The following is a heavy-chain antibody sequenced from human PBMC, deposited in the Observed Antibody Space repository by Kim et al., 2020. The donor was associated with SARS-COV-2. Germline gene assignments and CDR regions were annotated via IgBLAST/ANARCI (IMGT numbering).Heavy chain of an antibody. V-gene: IGHV3-30*07. CDR3: AREQDTAMVRGAFDI. D-gene: IGHD5-18*01. J-gene: IGHJ3*02. Sequence: DSVKGRFTISRDNSKNTLYLQMNSLRAEDTAVYYCAREQDTAMVRGAFDIWGQGTMVTVSS.